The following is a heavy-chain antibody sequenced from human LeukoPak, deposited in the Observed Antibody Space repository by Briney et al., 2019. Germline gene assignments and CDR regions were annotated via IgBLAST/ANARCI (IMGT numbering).Heavy chain of an antibody. CDR1: GFIFNSYA. D-gene: IGHD1-26*01. J-gene: IGHJ4*02. V-gene: IGHV3-30*04. Sequence: GGSLRLSCAASGFIFNSYAMHWVRQAPGKGLEWVAVISYDGRNKYYADSVKGRFTISRDNSKNTLYLQMNSLRAEDTAVYYCARDREQSSDYWGQGTLVTVSS. CDR2: ISYDGRNK. CDR3: ARDREQSSDY.